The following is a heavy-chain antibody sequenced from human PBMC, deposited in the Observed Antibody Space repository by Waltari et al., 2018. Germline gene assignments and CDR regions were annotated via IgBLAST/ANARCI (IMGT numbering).Heavy chain of an antibody. J-gene: IGHJ3*02. V-gene: IGHV4-34*01. Sequence: QVQLQQWGAGLLKPSETLSLTCAVYGGSFNFYYWNWIRQPPGKGLEWMGEINHSGSTNYNPSLKSRVTISVDTAENQFSLKLSSVTAADTAVYYCARVRSGIYRDAFDIWGQGTLVTVSS. D-gene: IGHD1-26*01. CDR2: INHSGST. CDR3: ARVRSGIYRDAFDI. CDR1: GGSFNFYY.